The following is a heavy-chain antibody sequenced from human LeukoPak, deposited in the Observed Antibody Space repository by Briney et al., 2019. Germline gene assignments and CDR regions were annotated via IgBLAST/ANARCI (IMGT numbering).Heavy chain of an antibody. Sequence: TGGSLRLSCAASGLTFNSSVMSWVRQAPGKGLEWVSGITAGGGTYYADSVKGRFTISRDNSENTVYLQMNSLRAEDTAVYYCARRGSSWCLDYWGQGTLVTVSS. V-gene: IGHV3-23*01. CDR3: ARRGSSWCLDY. CDR1: GLTFNSSV. CDR2: ITAGGGT. D-gene: IGHD6-13*01. J-gene: IGHJ4*02.